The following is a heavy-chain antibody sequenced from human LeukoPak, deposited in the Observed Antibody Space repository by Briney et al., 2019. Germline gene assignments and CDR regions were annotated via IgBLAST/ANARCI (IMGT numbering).Heavy chain of an antibody. J-gene: IGHJ3*02. D-gene: IGHD3-16*01. CDR3: AKKLFVGNTGDTFDI. CDR2: ISAAGDST. V-gene: IGHV3-23*01. Sequence: GGSLRLSCAASGFSFSTYVMTWVRQAPGKGLEWVSTISAAGDSTYYSDSVKGRFTVSRDNSKSALFLQMNSLRAEDTAVYYCAKKLFVGNTGDTFDIWGQGTMVTVFS. CDR1: GFSFSTYV.